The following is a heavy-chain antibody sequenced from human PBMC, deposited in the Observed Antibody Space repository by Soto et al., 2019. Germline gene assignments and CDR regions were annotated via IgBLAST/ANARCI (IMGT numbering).Heavy chain of an antibody. CDR3: GRTFTVTTSLGASDV. CDR2: IDPGSGTT. V-gene: IGHV1-46*02. D-gene: IGHD4-17*01. Sequence: GASVKVSCKASGYTFDTYYIHWVRQAPGQGLEWMGIIDPGSGTTTYAQKFRGRVTLTRDTSTTTVYMELNSLRSEDTAVYYCGRTFTVTTSLGASDVWGQGTMVTVSS. CDR1: GYTFDTYY. J-gene: IGHJ3*01.